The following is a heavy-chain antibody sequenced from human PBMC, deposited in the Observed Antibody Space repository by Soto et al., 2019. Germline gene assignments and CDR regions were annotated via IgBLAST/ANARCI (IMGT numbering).Heavy chain of an antibody. CDR1: GYTFTSYA. CDR3: AAIIDYQLLFEY. Sequence: ASVKVSCKASGYTFTSYAMHWVRQAPGQRLEWMGWINAGNGNTKYSQTFQGRVIMTEDTSTDTAFMEFPSLRTEDTAMYYCAAIIDYQLLFEYWGQGTLVTVSS. CDR2: INAGNGNT. D-gene: IGHD2-2*01. V-gene: IGHV1-3*01. J-gene: IGHJ4*02.